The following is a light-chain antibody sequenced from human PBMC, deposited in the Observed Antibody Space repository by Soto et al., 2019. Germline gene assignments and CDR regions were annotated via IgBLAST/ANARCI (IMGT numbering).Light chain of an antibody. CDR2: GAS. Sequence: LTQSPDNMALSTGETAPLSCRASQSLGGSLAWYQQKPGQAPRLLIYGASSRVTGIPARFSGSGSGTDFTLPISSLQSDDFAVYYCHQYNNWRSVPFGQVTRLEIK. V-gene: IGKV3-15*01. CDR1: QSLGGS. CDR3: HQYNNWRSVP. J-gene: IGKJ5*01.